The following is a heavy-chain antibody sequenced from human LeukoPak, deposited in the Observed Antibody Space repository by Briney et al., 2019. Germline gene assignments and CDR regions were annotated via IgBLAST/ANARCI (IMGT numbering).Heavy chain of an antibody. Sequence: PGGSLRLSCAASGFTFSSYAMSWVRQAPGKGLEWVSSISSGGNYIYYADSMKGRFTISRDNAKNSLYLQMNSLRAEETAVYYCARAGILVAGTDWFFDLWGRGTLVTVSS. CDR2: ISSGGNYI. J-gene: IGHJ2*01. CDR1: GFTFSSYA. CDR3: ARAGILVAGTDWFFDL. D-gene: IGHD6-19*01. V-gene: IGHV3-21*01.